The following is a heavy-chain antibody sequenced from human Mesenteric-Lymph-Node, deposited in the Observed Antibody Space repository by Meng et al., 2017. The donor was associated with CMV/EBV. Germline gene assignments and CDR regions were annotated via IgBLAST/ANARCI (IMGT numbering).Heavy chain of an antibody. V-gene: IGHV4-31*02. CDR1: GGSIGSGGYY. J-gene: IGHJ4*01. CDR3: AREYLWGSHRNFDY. D-gene: IGHD3-16*02. CDR2: IYYSGST. Sequence: SGGSIGSGGYYGSWIRQHPGKGLEWIGHIYYSGSTYYNPSLKSRLTISIDTSKNQFSLKLDSVTAADTAVYYCAREYLWGSHRNFDYWGQGTLVTVSS.